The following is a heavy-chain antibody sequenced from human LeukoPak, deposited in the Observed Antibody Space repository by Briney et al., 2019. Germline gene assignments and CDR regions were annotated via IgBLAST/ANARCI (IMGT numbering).Heavy chain of an antibody. Sequence: ASVKVSCKASGYTFTSYGISWVRQAPGQGLEWMGIINPSGGSTSYAQKFQGRVTMTRDTSTSTVYMELSSLRSEDTAVYYCARGPSGYDPGIDYWGQGTLVTVSS. CDR2: INPSGGST. J-gene: IGHJ4*02. D-gene: IGHD5-12*01. CDR1: GYTFTSYG. V-gene: IGHV1-46*01. CDR3: ARGPSGYDPGIDY.